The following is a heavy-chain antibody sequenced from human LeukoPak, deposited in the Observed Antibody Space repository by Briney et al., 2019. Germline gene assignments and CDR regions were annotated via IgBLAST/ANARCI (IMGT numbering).Heavy chain of an antibody. Sequence: GGSLRLSCAASGFTFSSCEMNWVRQAPGKGLEWVSFITGSGKTIYYADSVKGRFTVSRDNSKNTLYLQMNSLRAEDTAVYYCAAHTRLRGRVRGMDVWGQGTTVTVSS. V-gene: IGHV3-48*03. CDR1: GFTFSSCE. CDR3: AAHTRLRGRVRGMDV. D-gene: IGHD4-17*01. J-gene: IGHJ6*02. CDR2: ITGSGKTI.